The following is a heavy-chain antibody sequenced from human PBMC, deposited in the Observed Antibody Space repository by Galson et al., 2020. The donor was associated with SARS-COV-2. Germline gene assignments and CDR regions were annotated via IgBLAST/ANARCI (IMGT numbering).Heavy chain of an antibody. CDR1: GYTFTSYG. Sequence: ASVKVSCKASGYTFTSYGISWVRQAPGQGLEWMGWISAYNGNTNYAQKLQGRVTMTTDTSTSTAYMELRTLRSDDTAVYYCARDYYDSSGYYYLVNWFDPWGQGTLVTVSS. D-gene: IGHD3-22*01. J-gene: IGHJ5*02. V-gene: IGHV1-18*04. CDR3: ARDYYDSSGYYYLVNWFDP. CDR2: ISAYNGNT.